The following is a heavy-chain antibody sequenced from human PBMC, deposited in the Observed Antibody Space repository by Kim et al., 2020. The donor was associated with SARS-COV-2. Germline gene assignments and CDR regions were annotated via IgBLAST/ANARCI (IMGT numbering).Heavy chain of an antibody. D-gene: IGHD5-12*01. J-gene: IGHJ3*02. Sequence: NPALRSRVTISVDTSKNQFSLKPSSVTAADTAVYYCARDPYGGYDDAFDIWGQGTMVTVSS. CDR3: ARDPYGGYDDAFDI. V-gene: IGHV4-59*01.